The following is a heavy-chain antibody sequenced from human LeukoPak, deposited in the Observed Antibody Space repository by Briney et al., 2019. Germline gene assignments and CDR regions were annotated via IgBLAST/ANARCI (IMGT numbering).Heavy chain of an antibody. J-gene: IGHJ6*03. V-gene: IGHV1-69*05. D-gene: IGHD5-24*01. Sequence: SVKVSCKASGCTFSSYAISWVRQAPAQGLEWMGGIIPIFGTANYAQKFQGRVTITTDESTSTAYMELSSLRSEDTAVYYCARGRDGYNSDYYYMDVWGKGTTVTVSS. CDR2: IIPIFGTA. CDR1: GCTFSSYA. CDR3: ARGRDGYNSDYYYMDV.